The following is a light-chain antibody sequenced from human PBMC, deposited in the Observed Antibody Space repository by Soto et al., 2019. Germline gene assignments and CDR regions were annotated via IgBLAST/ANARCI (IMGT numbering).Light chain of an antibody. V-gene: IGKV1-5*03. CDR3: QQNNSYPLT. CDR2: KAS. CDR1: QSISSR. Sequence: DIQMTQSPSTLSASVGDRVTITCRASQSISSRLAWYQQKPGKAPNLLIYKASSLESGVPSRFSGSGSGTEFTLTISSLQPDDFETYYCQQNNSYPLTFGGGTKVEIK. J-gene: IGKJ4*01.